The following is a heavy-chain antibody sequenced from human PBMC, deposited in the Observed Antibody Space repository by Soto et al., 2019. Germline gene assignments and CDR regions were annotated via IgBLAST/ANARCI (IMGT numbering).Heavy chain of an antibody. CDR2: ISWNSGSI. D-gene: IGHD5-18*01. CDR3: AKAQGGGYTAMADY. Sequence: EVQLVESRGGLVQPGRSLRLSCAASGFTFDDYAMHWVRQAPGKGLEWVSGISWNSGSIGYADSVKGRFTISRDNAKNSLYLQMNSLRAEDTALYYCAKAQGGGYTAMADYWGQGTLVTVSS. J-gene: IGHJ4*02. CDR1: GFTFDDYA. V-gene: IGHV3-9*01.